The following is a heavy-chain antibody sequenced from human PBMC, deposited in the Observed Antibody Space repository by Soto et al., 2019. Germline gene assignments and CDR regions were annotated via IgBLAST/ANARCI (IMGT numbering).Heavy chain of an antibody. CDR2: IWYDGSNK. CDR1: GFTFSSYG. J-gene: IGHJ4*02. CDR3: ARAVKDSSGYQD. D-gene: IGHD3-22*01. V-gene: IGHV3-33*01. Sequence: GGSLRLSCAASGFTFSSYGMHWFRQAPGKGLEWVAVIWYDGSNKYYADSVKGRFTISRDNSKNTLYLQMNSLRAEDTAVYYCARAVKDSSGYQDWGQGTLVTVSS.